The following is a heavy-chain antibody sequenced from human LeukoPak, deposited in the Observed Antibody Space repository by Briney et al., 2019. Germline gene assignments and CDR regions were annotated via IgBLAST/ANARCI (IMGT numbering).Heavy chain of an antibody. D-gene: IGHD3-3*01. CDR3: ARGRRAFWSGYFDAFDI. CDR2: INHSGST. Sequence: PSETLSLTCAVYGGSFSGYYWSWIRQPPGKGLEWIGEINHSGSTNYNPSLKSRVTISVDTSKNQFSLKLSSVTAADTAVYYCARGRRAFWSGYFDAFDIWGQGTMVTVSS. J-gene: IGHJ3*02. V-gene: IGHV4-34*01. CDR1: GGSFSGYY.